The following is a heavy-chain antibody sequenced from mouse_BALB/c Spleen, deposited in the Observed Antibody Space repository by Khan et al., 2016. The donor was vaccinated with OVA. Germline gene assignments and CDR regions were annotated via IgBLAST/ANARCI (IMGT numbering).Heavy chain of an antibody. CDR1: GYTFTNYG. V-gene: IGHV9-1*02. Sequence: QIQLVQSGPELKKPGETVKISCKASGYTFTNYGMNWVKQAPGKGLKWMGWINPYTGEPTYADDFKGRFVFSLETSASTAYLQISNLKNEDITTYFCARISSYWYSDVWGAGTTVTVSA. CDR2: INPYTGEP. CDR3: ARISSYWYSDV. D-gene: IGHD6-2*01. J-gene: IGHJ1*01.